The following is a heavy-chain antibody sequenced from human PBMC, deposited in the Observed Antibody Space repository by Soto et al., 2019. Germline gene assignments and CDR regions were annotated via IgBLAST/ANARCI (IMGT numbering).Heavy chain of an antibody. CDR2: FYYSGST. CDR3: ARVSGYSSDPVDYYYGMDV. CDR1: GASISSSGYY. V-gene: IGHV4-39*01. J-gene: IGHJ6*02. Sequence: SETLSLTCTVSGASISSSGYYWGWIRQPPGKGLEWIGSFYYSGSTYYNPSLKSRVTISVDTSKHQFSLKLSSVTAADTAVYYCARVSGYSSDPVDYYYGMDVWGQGTTVTVSS. D-gene: IGHD6-19*01.